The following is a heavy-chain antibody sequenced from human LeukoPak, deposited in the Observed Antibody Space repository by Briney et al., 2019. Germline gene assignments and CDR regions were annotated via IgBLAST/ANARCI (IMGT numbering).Heavy chain of an antibody. V-gene: IGHV1-69*02. Sequence: SVKVSCKAFGGTFSTYTIGWVRQAPGHGLEWMGRIIPFLDLANYSQKFQGRVTITADRSASTAYMELSSLKSEDTAVYYCARSPLLHEGYDSSGYYGHWGQGTLVTVSS. D-gene: IGHD3-22*01. CDR3: ARSPLLHEGYDSSGYYGH. CDR2: IIPFLDLA. CDR1: GGTFSTYT. J-gene: IGHJ4*02.